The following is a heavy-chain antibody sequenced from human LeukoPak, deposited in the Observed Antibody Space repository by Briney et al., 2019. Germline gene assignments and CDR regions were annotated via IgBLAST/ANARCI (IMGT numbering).Heavy chain of an antibody. CDR2: SYTSGST. D-gene: IGHD6-19*01. V-gene: IGHV3-53*01. CDR1: GFTVSSHY. J-gene: IGHJ4*02. Sequence: GGSLRLSCAASGFTVSSHYMSWVRQAPGKGLEWVSVSYTSGSTYYADSVKGRFTISRDNSKNTVYLQMNTLRDEDTAVYHCARGTGSGWLDYWGQGALVTVSS. CDR3: ARGTGSGWLDY.